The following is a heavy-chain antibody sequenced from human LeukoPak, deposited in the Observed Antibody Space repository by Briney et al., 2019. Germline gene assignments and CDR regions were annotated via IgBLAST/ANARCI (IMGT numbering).Heavy chain of an antibody. Sequence: GGSLRLSCAASGFTFSSYDMHWVRQAPGKGLEYVSAISSNGGSTYYANSVKGRFTISRDNSKNTLYLQMDSLRAEDMAVYYCARGPWQDIVVVPAAMGCMDVWGQGTTVTVSS. CDR3: ARGPWQDIVVVPAAMGCMDV. CDR2: ISSNGGST. J-gene: IGHJ6*02. V-gene: IGHV3-64*01. CDR1: GFTFSSYD. D-gene: IGHD2-2*01.